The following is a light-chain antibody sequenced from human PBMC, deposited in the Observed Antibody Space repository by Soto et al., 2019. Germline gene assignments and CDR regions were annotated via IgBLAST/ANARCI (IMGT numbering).Light chain of an antibody. Sequence: DIQLTQSPPFLSASVGDRVTITCRASQDISNYLVWYQQKPGKAPKPLIYAASTLQSGVPSRFSGSGSGTEFTLTISSLQPEDFATYYCQQLNSYPLTFGPGTKVDIK. CDR1: QDISNY. V-gene: IGKV1-9*01. CDR3: QQLNSYPLT. CDR2: AAS. J-gene: IGKJ3*01.